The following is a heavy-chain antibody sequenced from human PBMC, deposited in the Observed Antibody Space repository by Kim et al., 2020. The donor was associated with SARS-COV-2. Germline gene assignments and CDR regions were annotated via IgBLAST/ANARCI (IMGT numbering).Heavy chain of an antibody. Sequence: GGSLRLSCTASGFTFGDYAMSWFRQAPGKGLEWVGFIRSKAYGGTTEYAASVKGRFTISRDDSKSIAYLQMNSLKTEDTAVYYCTRAEEPTGTDDAFDIWGQGTMVTVSS. D-gene: IGHD1-1*01. CDR2: IRSKAYGGTT. J-gene: IGHJ3*02. CDR1: GFTFGDYA. V-gene: IGHV3-49*03. CDR3: TRAEEPTGTDDAFDI.